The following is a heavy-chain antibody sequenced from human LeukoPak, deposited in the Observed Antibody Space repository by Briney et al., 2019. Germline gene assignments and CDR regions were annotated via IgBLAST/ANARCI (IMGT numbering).Heavy chain of an antibody. J-gene: IGHJ4*02. CDR2: IKSKTDGGTT. Sequence: GGLRLSRAAPGFTFNNARVRWGRQAPGEGLGWGGLIKSKTDGGTTDYAAPVKGRFTISRDDSENTLSLQMNSLKTEDTAVYYCTAYTVANDYFDYWGQGTLVTVSS. CDR1: GFTFNNAR. CDR3: TAYTVANDYFDY. V-gene: IGHV3-15*01. D-gene: IGHD4-17*01.